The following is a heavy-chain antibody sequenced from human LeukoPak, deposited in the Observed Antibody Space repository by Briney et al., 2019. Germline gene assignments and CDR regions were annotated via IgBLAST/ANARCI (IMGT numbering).Heavy chain of an antibody. Sequence: SVKVSCKASGGTFSSYAISWVRQAPGQGLEWMGGIIPIFGTANYAQKFQGRVTITVDESTSTAYMELSSLRSEDTAVYYCARGYYGSGMRAYYYYMDVWGKGTTVTVSS. CDR1: GGTFSSYA. D-gene: IGHD3-10*01. CDR2: IIPIFGTA. CDR3: ARGYYGSGMRAYYYYMDV. V-gene: IGHV1-69*13. J-gene: IGHJ6*03.